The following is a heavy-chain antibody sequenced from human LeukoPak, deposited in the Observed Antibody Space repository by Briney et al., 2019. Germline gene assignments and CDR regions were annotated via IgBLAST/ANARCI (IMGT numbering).Heavy chain of an antibody. CDR3: ARLLYGYTYETSFDY. J-gene: IGHJ4*02. CDR1: GFTFSSYA. Sequence: GGSLRPSCAASGFTFSSYAMSWVRQAPGKGLEWVSVIYSGGSTYYADSVKGRFTISRDNSKNTLYLQMNSLRAEDTAVYYCARLLYGYTYETSFDYWGQGTLVTVSS. D-gene: IGHD5-18*01. V-gene: IGHV3-66*04. CDR2: IYSGGST.